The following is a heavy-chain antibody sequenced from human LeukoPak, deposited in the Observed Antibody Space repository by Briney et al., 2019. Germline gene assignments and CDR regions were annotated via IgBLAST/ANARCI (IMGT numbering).Heavy chain of an antibody. CDR2: ISPGDPDT. Sequence: GESLKISCKGSGYSFTSYWIGWVRQMPGKGLEWMGIISPGDPDTRYSPSFQGQVTISADKSISTAYLQWSSLKASDTAMYYCARPDYYYDSSGYYIDYWGQGTLVTVSS. CDR1: GYSFTSYW. D-gene: IGHD3-22*01. CDR3: ARPDYYYDSSGYYIDY. J-gene: IGHJ4*02. V-gene: IGHV5-51*01.